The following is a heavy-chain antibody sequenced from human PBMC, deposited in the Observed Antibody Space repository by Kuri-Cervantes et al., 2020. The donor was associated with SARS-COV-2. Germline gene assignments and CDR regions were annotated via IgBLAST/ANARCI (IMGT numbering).Heavy chain of an antibody. V-gene: IGHV1-69*10. J-gene: IGHJ5*02. Sequence: SVKVSCKASGCTFSSYAISWVRQAPGQGLEWMGGIIPILGIANYAQKFQGRVTITADKSTSTAYMELSSLRSEDTAVYYCARENFGGSSWYNRVFWFDPWGQGTLVTVSS. CDR1: GCTFSSYA. CDR2: IIPILGIA. D-gene: IGHD6-13*01. CDR3: ARENFGGSSWYNRVFWFDP.